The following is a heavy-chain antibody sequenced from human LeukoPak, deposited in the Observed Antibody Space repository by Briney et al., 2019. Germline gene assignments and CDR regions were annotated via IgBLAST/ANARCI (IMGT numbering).Heavy chain of an antibody. J-gene: IGHJ4*02. Sequence: GGSLRLSCAASGFTFSSYWMSWVRQAPGKGLEWVANIKQDGSEKYYVDSVKGRFTISRDNAKNSLYLQMNSLRAEDTAVYYCARDLCYDSSGYYCYFDYWGQGTLVTVSS. D-gene: IGHD3-22*01. CDR3: ARDLCYDSSGYYCYFDY. CDR1: GFTFSSYW. CDR2: IKQDGSEK. V-gene: IGHV3-7*01.